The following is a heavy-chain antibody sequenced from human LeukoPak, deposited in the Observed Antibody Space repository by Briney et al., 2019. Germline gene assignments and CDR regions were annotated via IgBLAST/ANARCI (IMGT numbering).Heavy chain of an antibody. V-gene: IGHV4-39*01. CDR3: ASRGYSYGYIDY. CDR2: TYYSGST. Sequence: SETLSLTCTVSGGSISSSSYYWGWIRQPPGKAQEWIGSTYYSGSTYYNPSLKSRVTISVDTSKNQFSLKLSSVTAADTAVYYCASRGYSYGYIDYWGQGTLVTVSS. D-gene: IGHD5-18*01. CDR1: GGSISSSSYY. J-gene: IGHJ4*02.